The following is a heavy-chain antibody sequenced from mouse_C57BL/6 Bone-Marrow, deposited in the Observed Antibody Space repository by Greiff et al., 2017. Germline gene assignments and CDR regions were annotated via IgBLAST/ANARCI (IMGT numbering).Heavy chain of an antibody. CDR2: IYPGSGST. Sequence: QVQLQQPGAELVKPGASVTMSCKASGYTFTSYWITWVKQRPGQGLEWIGDIYPGSGSTNYNEKFKSKATLTVDTSSSTAYMQISSLTSEDSAVYYCAREGFYYGSSDAMDYWGQGTSVTVSS. CDR3: AREGFYYGSSDAMDY. J-gene: IGHJ4*01. CDR1: GYTFTSYW. V-gene: IGHV1-55*01. D-gene: IGHD1-1*01.